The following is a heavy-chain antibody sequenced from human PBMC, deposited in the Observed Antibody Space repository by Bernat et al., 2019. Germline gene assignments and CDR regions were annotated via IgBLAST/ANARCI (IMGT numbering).Heavy chain of an antibody. CDR3: ARDTHYFGSGTYPHY. V-gene: IGHV3-30*01. J-gene: IGHJ4*02. CDR2: ISYDGSNK. Sequence: QVQLVESGGGVVQPGRSLRLSCAASGLTFSSYAMHWVRQAPGKGLEWVSVISYDGSNKYYADSVKGRFTISRDNSKNTLYLQMNSLRAEDTAVYYCARDTHYFGSGTYPHYWGQGTLVTVSS. D-gene: IGHD3-10*01. CDR1: GLTFSSYA.